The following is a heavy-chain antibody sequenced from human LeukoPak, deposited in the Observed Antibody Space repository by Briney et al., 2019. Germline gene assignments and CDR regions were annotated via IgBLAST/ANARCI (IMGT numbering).Heavy chain of an antibody. CDR2: ISNSGSTI. D-gene: IGHD2-15*01. J-gene: IGHJ6*02. CDR1: GFTFSTYE. Sequence: KSGGSLRLSCSASGFTFSTYEMNWVRQAPGKGLEWVSYISNSGSTIYYADSVKGRFTISRDNANNSLYLQMNSLRADDTALYYCARDALHYYGRDVWGQGTTVTVSS. CDR3: ARDALHYYGRDV. V-gene: IGHV3-48*03.